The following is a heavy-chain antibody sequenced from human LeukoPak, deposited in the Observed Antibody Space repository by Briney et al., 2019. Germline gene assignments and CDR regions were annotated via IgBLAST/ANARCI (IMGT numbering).Heavy chain of an antibody. CDR2: NYYSGST. D-gene: IGHD3-10*01. CDR3: ARDPYGSGSYNGHN. J-gene: IGHJ4*02. V-gene: IGHV4-39*07. Sequence: SETLSLTCTVSGGSISSSSYYWGWIRQPPGKGLEWIGSNYYSGSTYYNPSLKSRVTISVDTSKNQFSLKLISVTAADTAVYDCARDPYGSGSYNGHNWGQGTLVTVSS. CDR1: GGSISSSSYY.